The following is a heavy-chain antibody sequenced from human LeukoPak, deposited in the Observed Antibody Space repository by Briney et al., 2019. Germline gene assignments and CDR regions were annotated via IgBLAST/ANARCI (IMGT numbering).Heavy chain of an antibody. CDR1: GFTFSSYG. CDR2: IWYDGSNK. J-gene: IGHJ6*03. CDR3: AKDSGTRDYYYYYMDV. V-gene: IGHV3-30*02. Sequence: GGSLRLSCAASGFTFSSYGMHWVRQAPGKGLEWVAFIWYDGSNKYYADSVKGRFTISRDNSKNTLYLQMNSLRAEDTAVYYCAKDSGTRDYYYYYMDVWGKGTTVTISS.